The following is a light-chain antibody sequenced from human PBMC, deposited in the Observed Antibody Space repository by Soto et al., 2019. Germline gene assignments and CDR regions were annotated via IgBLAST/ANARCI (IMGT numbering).Light chain of an antibody. Sequence: EIVLTQSPGTLSLSPGERATLSCRASESVDRSRLAWYQQRPGQAPSLLIYDASTRATGAPERFSGSGSGTDFTLTISRLEPEDSAMYHCQQYGNSPWTIGQGTKVDIK. CDR1: ESVDRSR. V-gene: IGKV3-20*01. CDR3: QQYGNSPWT. J-gene: IGKJ1*01. CDR2: DAS.